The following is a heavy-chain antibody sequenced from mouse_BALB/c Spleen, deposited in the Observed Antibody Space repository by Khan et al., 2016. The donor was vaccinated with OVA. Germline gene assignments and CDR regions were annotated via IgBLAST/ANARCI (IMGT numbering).Heavy chain of an antibody. V-gene: IGHV5-15*02. J-gene: IGHJ3*01. CDR2: ISDLAYSI. Sequence: EVQLVESGGGLVQPGGSRKLSCAASGFTFSDYGMAWVRQAPGKGPEWVAFISDLAYSIYYADTVTGRFTISRENVNNTLYPEMSSLRSEDTAMYYCARGGGTAPFAYWGQWTLVTVSA. D-gene: IGHD1-2*01. CDR1: GFTFSDYG. CDR3: ARGGGTAPFAY.